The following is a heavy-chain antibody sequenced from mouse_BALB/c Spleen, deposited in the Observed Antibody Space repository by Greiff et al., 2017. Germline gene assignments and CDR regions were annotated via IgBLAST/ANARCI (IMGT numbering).Heavy chain of an antibody. CDR2: IRLKSNNYAT. D-gene: IGHD4-1*01. V-gene: IGHV6-6*02. J-gene: IGHJ2*01. Sequence: DVMLVESGGGLVQPGGSMKLSCVASGFTFSNYWMNWVRQSPEKGLEWVAEIRLKSNNYATHYAESVKGRFTISRDDSKSSVYLQMNNLRAEDTGIYYCTLGRQYYFDYWGQGTTLTVSS. CDR3: TLGRQYYFDY. CDR1: GFTFSNYW.